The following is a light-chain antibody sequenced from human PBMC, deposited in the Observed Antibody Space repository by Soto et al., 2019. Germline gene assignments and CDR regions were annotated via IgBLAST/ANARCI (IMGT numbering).Light chain of an antibody. CDR3: QQYGNSPVT. J-gene: IGKJ4*01. Sequence: EVVLTQSPDTLSLSPGERATLSCRASQSVSSFLAWYQQKPGQAPRLLIYDASSRASGIPDRFSGSGSGTDFTLTISRLEPEDFAVYYCQQYGNSPVTFGGGTKVEIK. V-gene: IGKV3-20*01. CDR1: QSVSSF. CDR2: DAS.